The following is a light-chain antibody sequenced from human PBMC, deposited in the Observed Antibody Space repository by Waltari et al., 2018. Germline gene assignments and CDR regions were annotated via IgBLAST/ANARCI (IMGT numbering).Light chain of an antibody. V-gene: IGLV2-23*02. Sequence: QSALTQTATVSGSPGQSITISCTGSSSDVGNYNLVSWYQQHPGEAPKLIIYDVNNRPLWVSNRFSGSKSGNTASLTISGLQAADEADYYCCSYAGSSVSVFGGGTKVTVL. CDR1: SSDVGNYNL. CDR3: CSYAGSSVSV. CDR2: DVN. J-gene: IGLJ3*02.